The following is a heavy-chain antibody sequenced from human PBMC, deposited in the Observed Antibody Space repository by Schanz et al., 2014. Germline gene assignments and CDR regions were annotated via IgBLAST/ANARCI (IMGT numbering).Heavy chain of an antibody. D-gene: IGHD3-3*01. CDR2: ISGGGDST. J-gene: IGHJ4*02. CDR3: AATTILAD. Sequence: EVQLVESGGGLVQPGGSLRLSCAASEFTFSSYAMSWVRQAPGKGPEWVSGISGGGDSTYYADSVKGRFTISRDNAKSSLYLQMNSLRDEDTAVYYCAATTILADWGQGTLVAVSS. CDR1: EFTFSSYA. V-gene: IGHV3-23*04.